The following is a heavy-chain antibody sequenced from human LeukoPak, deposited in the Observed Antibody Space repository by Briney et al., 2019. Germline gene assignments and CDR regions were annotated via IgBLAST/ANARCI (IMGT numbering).Heavy chain of an antibody. CDR3: ARPTGWGAHQVSYGMDV. J-gene: IGHJ6*02. D-gene: IGHD1-26*01. V-gene: IGHV3-30-3*01. CDR1: GFTFSSYA. Sequence: GRSLRLSCAASGFTFSSYAMHWVRQAPGKGLEWVAVISYDGSNNYYADSVKGRFTISRDNSENTLYLQMNSLRVEDTAVYYCARPTGWGAHQVSYGMDVWGQGTTVTVSS. CDR2: ISYDGSNN.